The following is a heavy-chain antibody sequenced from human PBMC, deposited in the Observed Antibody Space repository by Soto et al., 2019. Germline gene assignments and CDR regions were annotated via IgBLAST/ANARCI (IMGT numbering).Heavy chain of an antibody. Sequence: QVQLVESGGGVVQPGRSLRLSCAASGFTFSSYGMHWVRQAPGKGLEWVALIWYDGSNKYYADSVKGRFTISRDNSNNTLYLQMNSLRGEDTAVYYCARAPFQQLGGEDFDYWGQGTLVTVSS. J-gene: IGHJ4*02. CDR3: ARAPFQQLGGEDFDY. CDR2: IWYDGSNK. CDR1: GFTFSSYG. V-gene: IGHV3-33*01. D-gene: IGHD6-13*01.